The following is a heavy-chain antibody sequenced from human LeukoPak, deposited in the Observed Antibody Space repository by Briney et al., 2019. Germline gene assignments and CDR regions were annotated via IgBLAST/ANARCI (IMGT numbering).Heavy chain of an antibody. CDR3: ARDSPRSLGELSSTFDY. V-gene: IGHV3-48*01. D-gene: IGHD3-16*02. Sequence: PGGSLRLSCAASGVPFSASWMHWVRQAPGKGLEWVSYISSSSSTIYYADSVKGRFTISRDNAKNSLYLQMNSLRAEDTAVYYCARDSPRSLGELSSTFDYWGQGTLVTVSS. CDR2: ISSSSSTI. J-gene: IGHJ4*02. CDR1: GVPFSASW.